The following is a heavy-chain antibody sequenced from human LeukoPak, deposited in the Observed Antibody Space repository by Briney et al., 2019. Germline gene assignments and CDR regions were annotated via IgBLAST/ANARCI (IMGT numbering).Heavy chain of an antibody. J-gene: IGHJ4*02. D-gene: IGHD3-22*01. CDR3: ARDPYYYDSSGYFDK. CDR2: ISYDGSDQ. V-gene: IGHV3-30*04. Sequence: GGSLRLSCAASGFTFSGNAMHWVRQAPGKGLEWVAVISYDGSDQYYPDSVKGRFTISRDNSKNTLYLQMNSLRVEDTAVHYCARDPYYYDSSGYFDKWGQGTLVTVAS. CDR1: GFTFSGNA.